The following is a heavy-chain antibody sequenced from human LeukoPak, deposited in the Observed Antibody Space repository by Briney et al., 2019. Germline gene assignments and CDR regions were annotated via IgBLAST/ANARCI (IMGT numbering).Heavy chain of an antibody. Sequence: SGTLSLTCTVSGGSIRSNSYYWGWIHQPPGKGLEWIGSIYFSGSTYYNPSLKRRVTISVDTSKNQFSLKLSSVTAADTAVYYCATGSSRYYYYMDVWGEGTTVTVSS. CDR1: GGSIRSNSYY. J-gene: IGHJ6*03. CDR2: IYFSGST. D-gene: IGHD3-10*01. V-gene: IGHV4-39*01. CDR3: ATGSSRYYYYMDV.